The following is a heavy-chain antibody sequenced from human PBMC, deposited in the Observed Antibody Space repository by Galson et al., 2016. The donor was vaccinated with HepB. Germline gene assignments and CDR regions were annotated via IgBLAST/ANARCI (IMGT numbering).Heavy chain of an antibody. J-gene: IGHJ4*02. D-gene: IGHD5/OR15-5a*01. CDR2: TRNRRSSFIT. V-gene: IGHV3-72*01. Sequence: SLRLSCAASGYTSSDHYMDWVRQATGKGLEWVGRTRNRRSSFITEYAASVRGRFTISRDDSKNSVYLQMNSLKTEGTAVYYCVRWVSGAADYWGQGALVTVSS. CDR1: GYTSSDHY. CDR3: VRWVSGAADY.